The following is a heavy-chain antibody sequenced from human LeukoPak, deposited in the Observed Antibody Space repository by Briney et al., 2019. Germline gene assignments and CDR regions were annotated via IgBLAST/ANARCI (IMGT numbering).Heavy chain of an antibody. CDR2: INSDGSST. CDR3: ARDPSMWLGYFDL. CDR1: GFTFSSYW. Sequence: PGGSLRLSCAASGFTFSSYWMHWVRQAPGKGLGWVSRINSDGSSTSYADSVKGRFTISRDNGKNTLYLQMNSLRAEDTAVYYCARDPSMWLGYFDLWGRGTLVAVSS. D-gene: IGHD6-19*01. V-gene: IGHV3-74*01. J-gene: IGHJ2*01.